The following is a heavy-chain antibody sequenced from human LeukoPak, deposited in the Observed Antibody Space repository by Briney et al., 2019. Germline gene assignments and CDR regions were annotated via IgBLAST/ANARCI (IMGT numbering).Heavy chain of an antibody. D-gene: IGHD2-15*01. CDR2: INPNSGDT. J-gene: IGHJ4*01. CDR3: ASRDFWWGFDY. Sequence: ASVKVSCKASGYTFTDYYVHWVRQAPGQGLEWMGWINPNSGDTNYALKFQGRVTMTRDTSISTAYMELSRLKSDDTAVYYCASRDFWWGFDYRGQGSLVTVSS. V-gene: IGHV1-2*02. CDR1: GYTFTDYY.